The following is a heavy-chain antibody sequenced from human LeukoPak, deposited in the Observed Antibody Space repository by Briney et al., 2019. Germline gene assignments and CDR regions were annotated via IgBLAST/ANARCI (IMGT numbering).Heavy chain of an antibody. CDR2: IRSKANSYAT. V-gene: IGHV3-73*01. D-gene: IGHD3-22*01. Sequence: GGSLRLSCAASGFTFSSYGMHWVRQASGKGLEWVGRIRSKANSYATAYAASVKGRFAISRDDSKNTAYLQMNSLKTEDTAVYYCTSYYYDSSGYYGASYMDVWGKGTTVTVSS. J-gene: IGHJ6*03. CDR1: GFTFSSYG. CDR3: TSYYYDSSGYYGASYMDV.